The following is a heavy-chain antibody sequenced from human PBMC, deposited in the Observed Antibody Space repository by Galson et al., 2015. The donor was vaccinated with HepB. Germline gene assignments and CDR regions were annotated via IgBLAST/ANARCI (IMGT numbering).Heavy chain of an antibody. Sequence: SVKVSCKASGGTFSSYAISWVRQATGQGLEWMGGIIPIFGTANYAQKFQGRVTITADKSTSTAYMELSSLRSEDTAVYYCARRYCSSTSCYRSPFDYWGQGTLVTVSS. CDR2: IIPIFGTA. D-gene: IGHD2-2*01. CDR3: ARRYCSSTSCYRSPFDY. J-gene: IGHJ4*02. CDR1: GGTFSSYA. V-gene: IGHV1-69*06.